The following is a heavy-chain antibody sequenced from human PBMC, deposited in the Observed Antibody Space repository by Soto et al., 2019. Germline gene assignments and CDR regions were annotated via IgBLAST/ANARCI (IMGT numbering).Heavy chain of an antibody. Sequence: QVQLVQSGAEVKKPGSSVKVSCKASGGTFSSYTISWVRQAPGQGLEWMGRIIPILGIANYAQKFQGRVTITAEHSTSTAYLELSSLRSEDTAVYYCAHQLPDCSSTSCYGMNYYYYYMDVWGKGTTVTVSS. V-gene: IGHV1-69*02. CDR3: AHQLPDCSSTSCYGMNYYYYYMDV. D-gene: IGHD2-2*01. CDR1: GGTFSSYT. CDR2: IIPILGIA. J-gene: IGHJ6*03.